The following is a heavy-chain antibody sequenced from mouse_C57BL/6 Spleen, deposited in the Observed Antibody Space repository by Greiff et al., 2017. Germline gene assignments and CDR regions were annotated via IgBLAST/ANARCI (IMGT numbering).Heavy chain of an antibody. CDR3: ARRGLWSMDY. CDR1: GYAFSSSW. D-gene: IGHD1-1*02. CDR2: IYPGDGDT. Sequence: VQLQQSGPELVKPGASVKISCKASGYAFSSSWMNWVKQRPGKGLEWIGRIYPGDGDTNYNGKFKGKATLTADKSSSTAYMQLSSLTSDDSAVYFCARRGLWSMDYWGQGTSVTVSS. V-gene: IGHV1-82*01. J-gene: IGHJ4*01.